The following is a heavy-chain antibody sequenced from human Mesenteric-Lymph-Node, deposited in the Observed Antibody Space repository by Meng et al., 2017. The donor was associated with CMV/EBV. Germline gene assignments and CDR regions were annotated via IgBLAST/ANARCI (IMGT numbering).Heavy chain of an antibody. D-gene: IGHD2-15*01. CDR3: ARDLVVGGGGFDY. CDR1: GGSISSYY. V-gene: IGHV4-39*07. Sequence: GSLRLSCTVSGGSISSYYWSWIRQPPGKGLEWIGSIYYSGSTYCNPSLKSRVTISIDTSNNQFSLKLSSVTAADTAVYYCARDLVVGGGGFDYWGQGTRVTVSS. CDR2: IYYSGST. J-gene: IGHJ4*02.